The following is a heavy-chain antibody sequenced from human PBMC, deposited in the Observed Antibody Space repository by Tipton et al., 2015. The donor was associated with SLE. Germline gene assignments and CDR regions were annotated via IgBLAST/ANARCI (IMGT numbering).Heavy chain of an antibody. D-gene: IGHD2-21*02. J-gene: IGHJ5*02. Sequence: TLSLTCAVSGGSISSGGDSWSWIRQPPGKGLEWIGYIYHSGSTYYNPSLKSRVTISVDRSKNQFSLNLSSVSAADTAVYYCARQSGIVVVTAIPHWFDPWGQGTLVTVSS. CDR2: IYHSGST. CDR3: ARQSGIVVVTAIPHWFDP. V-gene: IGHV4-30-2*01. CDR1: GGSISSGGDS.